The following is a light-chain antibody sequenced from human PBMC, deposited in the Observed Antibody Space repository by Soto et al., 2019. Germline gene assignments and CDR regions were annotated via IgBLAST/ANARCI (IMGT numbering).Light chain of an antibody. CDR3: QQLNSYPRT. CDR1: QGIRSF. Sequence: DIQLTQSTSYLSASVGDRVTITYRASQGIRSFLAWYQQKPGKAPKLLIYAASTLQSGVPSRFSGSGSGTEFALTISSLQPEDFATYYCQQLNSYPRTFGQGTKVEIK. V-gene: IGKV1-9*01. CDR2: AAS. J-gene: IGKJ1*01.